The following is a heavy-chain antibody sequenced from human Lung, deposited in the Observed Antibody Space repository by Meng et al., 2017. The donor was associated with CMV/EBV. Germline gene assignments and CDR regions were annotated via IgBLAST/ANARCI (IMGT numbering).Heavy chain of an antibody. CDR3: TTGYGTAEAF. J-gene: IGHJ4*02. CDR1: GFTFRTTW. CDR2: IKSRNDGGTA. Sequence: GESLKISCAASGFTFRTTWMSWVRQAPGKGLDWVGRIKSRNDGGTADHGTPVKGRFTISREDSKDTLYLQMNSLKVEDTAIYYCTTGYGTAEAFWGQGTLVTVSS. V-gene: IGHV3-15*01. D-gene: IGHD4-17*01.